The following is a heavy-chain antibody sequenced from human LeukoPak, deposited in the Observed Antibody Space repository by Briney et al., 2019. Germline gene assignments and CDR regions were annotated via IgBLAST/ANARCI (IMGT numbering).Heavy chain of an antibody. Sequence: GGSLRLSCAASGFTFSSYAMHWVRQAPGKGPEWVAVISYDGSNKYYADSVKGRFTISRDNSKNTLYLQMNSLRAEDTAVYYCAKLRGYSYGYDYWGQGTLVTVSS. CDR2: ISYDGSNK. V-gene: IGHV3-30*04. D-gene: IGHD5-18*01. CDR3: AKLRGYSYGYDY. J-gene: IGHJ4*02. CDR1: GFTFSSYA.